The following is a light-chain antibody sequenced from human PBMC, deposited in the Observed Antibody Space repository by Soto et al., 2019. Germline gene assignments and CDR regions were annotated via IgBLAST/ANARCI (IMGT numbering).Light chain of an antibody. J-gene: IGKJ1*01. Sequence: EIVMTQSPATLSVSPGERATLSCRASQSVSSNFAWYQQKPGQAPRLLIYGGSTRTTGIPARFSGSGSGTEFTLTISSLQSEDFAVYYCQQYNNSPPWTFGRGTKVEIK. CDR1: QSVSSN. CDR2: GGS. CDR3: QQYNNSPPWT. V-gene: IGKV3-15*01.